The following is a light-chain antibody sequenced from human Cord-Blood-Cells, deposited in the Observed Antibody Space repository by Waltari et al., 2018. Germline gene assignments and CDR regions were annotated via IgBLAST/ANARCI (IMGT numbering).Light chain of an antibody. V-gene: IGKV1-27*01. J-gene: IGKJ4*01. CDR3: QKYNSAPPT. CDR2: AAS. CDR1: QGISNY. Sequence: MQLTQSPSSLSASVGDRVTITCRASQGISNYLAWYQQKPGKVPKLLIYAASTLRAGGPPRLCGSRSATNVTITISSLQPEDVATYYCQKYNSAPPTFGGGTKVEIK.